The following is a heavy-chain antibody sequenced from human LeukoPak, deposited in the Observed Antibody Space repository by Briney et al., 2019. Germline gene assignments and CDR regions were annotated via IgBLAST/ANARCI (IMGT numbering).Heavy chain of an antibody. D-gene: IGHD1-26*01. CDR2: IHYTGST. J-gene: IGHJ4*02. Sequence: SETLSLTCTVSGGSIRSYYWNWIRQPPGKGLEWIGYIHYTGSTNYNPALKSRVTISVDTSKNQFSLKLSSVTAADTAVYYCARGGWVDYFDFWGPGTLVTVSS. CDR1: GGSIRSYY. CDR3: ARGGWVDYFDF. V-gene: IGHV4-59*12.